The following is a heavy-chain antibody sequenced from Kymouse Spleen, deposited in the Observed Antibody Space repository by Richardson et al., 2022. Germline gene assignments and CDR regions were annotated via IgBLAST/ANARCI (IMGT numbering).Heavy chain of an antibody. D-gene: IGHD1-26*01. CDR3: ARDAVVVGAPFDY. V-gene: IGHV4-61*01. CDR2: IYYSGST. CDR1: GGSVSSGSYY. Sequence: QVQLQESGPGLVKPSETLSLTCTVSGGSVSSGSYYWSWIRQPPGKGLEWIGYIYYSGSTNYNPSLKSRVTISVDTSKNQFSLKLSSVTAADTAVYYCARDAVVVGAPFDYWGQGTLVTVSS. J-gene: IGHJ4*02.